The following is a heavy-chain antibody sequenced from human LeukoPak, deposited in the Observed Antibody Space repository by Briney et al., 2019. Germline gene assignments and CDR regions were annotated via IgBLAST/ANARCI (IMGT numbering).Heavy chain of an antibody. J-gene: IGHJ4*02. CDR1: GGSISSYY. V-gene: IGHV4-59*01. D-gene: IGHD3-10*01. CDR2: IYYSGST. CDR3: ASGSCYGSGSYYNCY. Sequence: SETLSLTCTVSGGSISSYYWSRIRQPPGKGLEWIGYIYYSGSTNYNPSLKSRVTISVDTSKNQFSLKLSSVTAADTAVYYCASGSCYGSGSYYNCYWGQGTLVTVSS.